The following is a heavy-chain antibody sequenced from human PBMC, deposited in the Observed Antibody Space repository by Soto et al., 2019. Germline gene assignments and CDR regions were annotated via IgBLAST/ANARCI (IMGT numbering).Heavy chain of an antibody. Sequence: GGALRLSCGASGFTFSSYWMHWVRQAPGKGLVWVSRINSDGSSTSYADSVKGRFTISRDNAKNTLYLQMNSLRAEDTAVYYCARFTAAAEYNWFDPWGQGTLVTVSS. V-gene: IGHV3-74*01. CDR2: INSDGSST. J-gene: IGHJ5*02. CDR1: GFTFSSYW. CDR3: ARFTAAAEYNWFDP. D-gene: IGHD6-13*01.